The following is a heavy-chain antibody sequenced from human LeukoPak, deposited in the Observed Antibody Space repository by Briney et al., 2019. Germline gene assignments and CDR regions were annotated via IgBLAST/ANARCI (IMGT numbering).Heavy chain of an antibody. CDR1: GGTFSSYA. Sequence: SVKVSCKASGGTFSSYAISWVRQAPGQGLEWMGGIIPIFGTANYAQKFQGRVTITADKSTSTAYMELSSLRSEDTAVYYCARARGIAAAGTSGYFDYWGQGTLVTVSS. J-gene: IGHJ4*02. D-gene: IGHD6-13*01. CDR3: ARARGIAAAGTSGYFDY. V-gene: IGHV1-69*06. CDR2: IIPIFGTA.